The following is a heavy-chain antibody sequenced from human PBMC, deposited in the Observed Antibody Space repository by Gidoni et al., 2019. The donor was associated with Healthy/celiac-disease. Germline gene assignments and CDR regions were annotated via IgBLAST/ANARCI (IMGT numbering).Heavy chain of an antibody. D-gene: IGHD2-15*01. CDR1: GGSFSGYY. Sequence: QAQLQQWGAGPLKPSETLYLTCADYGGSFSGYYWSWIRQPPGKGLEWIGEINHSGSTNYNPSLKSRVTISVDTSKNQFSLKLSAVTAADTAVYYCVVVVALDAFDIWGQGTMVTVSS. CDR3: VVVVALDAFDI. J-gene: IGHJ3*02. CDR2: INHSGST. V-gene: IGHV4-34*01.